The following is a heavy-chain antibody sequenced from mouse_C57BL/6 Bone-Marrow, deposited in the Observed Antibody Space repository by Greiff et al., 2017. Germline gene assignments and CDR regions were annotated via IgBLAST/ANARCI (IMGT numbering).Heavy chain of an antibody. CDR3: ARSDYDVTGFAY. CDR2: FHPYNDDT. CDR1: GSTFTTYP. D-gene: IGHD2-4*01. Sequence: VKLMESGAELVKPGASVKMSCTASGSTFTTYPIEWMKQNHGKSLEWIGNFHPYNDDTKYNEKFKGKATLTVEKSSSTVYLELSRLTSDDSAVYYCARSDYDVTGFAYWGQGTLVTVSA. J-gene: IGHJ3*01. V-gene: IGHV1-47*01.